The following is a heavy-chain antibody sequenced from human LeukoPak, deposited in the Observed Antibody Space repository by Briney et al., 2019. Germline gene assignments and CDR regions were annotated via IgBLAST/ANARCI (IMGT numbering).Heavy chain of an antibody. CDR1: GLTLSSYA. J-gene: IGHJ4*02. CDR2: ISDDGSDE. V-gene: IGHV3-30*04. Sequence: GGSLRLSCAASGLTLSSYAMHWVRQAPGKGLEWVALISDDGSDEYYADSVKGRFTISRDNSKNTLYLQMNSLRDEDTAVYYCARDLSTSGWYLDYWGQGTLVTVSS. CDR3: ARDLSTSGWYLDY. D-gene: IGHD6-19*01.